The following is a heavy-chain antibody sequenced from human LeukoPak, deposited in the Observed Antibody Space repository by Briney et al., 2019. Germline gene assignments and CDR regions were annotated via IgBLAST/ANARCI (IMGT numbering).Heavy chain of an antibody. CDR3: ARAPRTGAWDMITFGGVIVHGDAFDF. CDR2: IYYSGST. Sequence: SETLSLTCAVSGGSLISTTYCWGWIRQPPGKGLEWIGSIYYSGSTYYNPSLKSRVTVSVDMSKNQFSLQLSSVTAADTAVYYCARAPRTGAWDMITFGGVIVHGDAFDFWGQGTMVTVSS. J-gene: IGHJ3*01. D-gene: IGHD3-16*02. V-gene: IGHV4-39*07. CDR1: GGSLISTTYC.